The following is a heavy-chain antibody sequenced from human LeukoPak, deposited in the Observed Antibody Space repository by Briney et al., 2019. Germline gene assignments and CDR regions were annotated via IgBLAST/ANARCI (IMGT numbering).Heavy chain of an antibody. CDR3: ARDLTGTEGDY. CDR2: IIPIFGTA. Sequence: SVKVSCKASGGTFSSYAISWVRQAPGQGLEWMGGIIPIFGTANYAQKFQGRVTITADKSTSTAYMELSSLRSEDTAVHYCARDLTGTEGDYWGQGTLVTVSS. V-gene: IGHV1-69*06. J-gene: IGHJ4*02. CDR1: GGTFSSYA. D-gene: IGHD1-1*01.